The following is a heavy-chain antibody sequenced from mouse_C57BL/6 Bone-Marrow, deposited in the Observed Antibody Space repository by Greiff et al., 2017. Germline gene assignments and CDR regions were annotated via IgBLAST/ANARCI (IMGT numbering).Heavy chain of an antibody. CDR3: ARGYYGSRSFDY. CDR2: IDPSDSYT. CDR1: GYTFTSYW. J-gene: IGHJ2*01. V-gene: IGHV1-69*01. Sequence: VQLQQPGAALVMPGASVKLSCKASGYTFTSYWMHWVKQRPGQGLEWIGEIDPSDSYTNYNQKFKGKSTLTVDKSSSTAYMQLSSLTSEDSAVYYCARGYYGSRSFDYWGQGTTLTVSS. D-gene: IGHD1-1*01.